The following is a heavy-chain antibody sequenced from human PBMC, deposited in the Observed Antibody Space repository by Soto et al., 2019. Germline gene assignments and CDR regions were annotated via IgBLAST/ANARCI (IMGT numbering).Heavy chain of an antibody. Sequence: QVQLVQSGAEVKKPGASVKVSCKASGYTFSSYYISWVRQAPGQGLEWMGWISAYNGNTNFAQKLQGRVTMTTDTYTSTAYKELRSLRSDDTAVYYCARDSPHSFVWGQGTTVTVSS. CDR1: GYTFSSYY. CDR2: ISAYNGNT. CDR3: ARDSPHSFV. J-gene: IGHJ6*02. V-gene: IGHV1-18*01.